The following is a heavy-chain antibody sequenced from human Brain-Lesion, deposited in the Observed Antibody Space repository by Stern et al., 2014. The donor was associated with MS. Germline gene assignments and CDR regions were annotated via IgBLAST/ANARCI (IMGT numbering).Heavy chain of an antibody. Sequence: VQLVESGPGLVKPSQTLSLSCTVSGGSISSGGYYWSWIRQPAGKGLEWIGRIFNSGSTSYKPSLKGRVPISIDTSKTQFSLRLNSMTAADTAVYYCARGRVVPGFQYYATDVWGQGTTVIVSS. J-gene: IGHJ6*02. CDR3: ARGRVVPGFQYYATDV. D-gene: IGHD2-2*01. V-gene: IGHV4-61*02. CDR2: IFNSGST. CDR1: GGSISSGGYY.